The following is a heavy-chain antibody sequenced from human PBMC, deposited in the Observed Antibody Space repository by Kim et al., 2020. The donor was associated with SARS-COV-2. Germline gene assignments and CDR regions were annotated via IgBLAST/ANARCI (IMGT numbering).Heavy chain of an antibody. D-gene: IGHD1-1*01. J-gene: IGHJ3*01. V-gene: IGHV3-73*01. CDR3: TSVAETSWAFWDAFDS. Sequence: SVKGRFTTSRDNAKSTAYLQMNSLKTEDTAVYYCTSVAETSWAFWDAFDSWGQGTMVTVSS.